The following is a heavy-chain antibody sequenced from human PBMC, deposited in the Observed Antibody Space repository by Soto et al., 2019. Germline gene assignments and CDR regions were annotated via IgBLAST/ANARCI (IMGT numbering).Heavy chain of an antibody. J-gene: IGHJ6*02. D-gene: IGHD1-26*01. CDR1: GYTFTGYS. V-gene: IGHV1-3*01. CDR2: IDAANGNT. CDR3: GRSVVGATGEILYNAMDV. Sequence: QVQLVQSGAEVKKPGASVKVSCKASGYTFTGYSIHWVRQAPGQRLEWMGWIDAANGNTKYSRRLQGRDSITSDTSASTADMELSGLRSEDTAVYYCGRSVVGATGEILYNAMDVWGQGTTVTVSS.